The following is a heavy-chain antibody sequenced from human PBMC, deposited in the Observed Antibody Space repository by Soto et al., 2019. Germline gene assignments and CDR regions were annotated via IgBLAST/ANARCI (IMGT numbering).Heavy chain of an antibody. Sequence: QVQLVQSGAEVKKPGSSVKVSCKAAGGTFSSYTISWVRQAPGQGLEWMGRIIPILGIANYAQKFQGRVTITADKSTSTAYMELSSLRSEDTAVYYCSRRYCSVGSCHSGDAFDIWGQGTMVTVST. CDR1: GGTFSSYT. CDR3: SRRYCSVGSCHSGDAFDI. D-gene: IGHD2-15*01. CDR2: IIPILGIA. V-gene: IGHV1-69*02. J-gene: IGHJ3*02.